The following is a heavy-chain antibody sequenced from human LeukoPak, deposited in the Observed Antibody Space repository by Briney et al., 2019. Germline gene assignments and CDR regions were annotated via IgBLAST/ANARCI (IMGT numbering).Heavy chain of an antibody. CDR2: IIPIFGTA. Sequence: ASVKVSCKASGGTFSSYAISWVRQAPGQGLEWMGGIIPIFGTANYAQKFQGRVTITADESTSTAYMELSGLRSEDTAVYYCARDGIVVVTAIVYYYGMDVWGQGTTVTVSS. V-gene: IGHV1-69*13. CDR1: GGTFSSYA. CDR3: ARDGIVVVTAIVYYYGMDV. D-gene: IGHD2-21*02. J-gene: IGHJ6*02.